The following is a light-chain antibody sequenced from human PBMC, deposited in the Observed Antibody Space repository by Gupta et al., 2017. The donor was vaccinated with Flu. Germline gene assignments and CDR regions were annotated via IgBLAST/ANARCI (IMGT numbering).Light chain of an antibody. Sequence: GDRVTITCRASQSISSWLAWYQQKPGKAPKLLSYKASSLESGVPSRFSGSGSRTEFTLTISSLQPDDFATYYCQQYNSYPWTFGQGTKVEIK. V-gene: IGKV1-5*03. CDR1: QSISSW. CDR3: QQYNSYPWT. J-gene: IGKJ1*01. CDR2: KAS.